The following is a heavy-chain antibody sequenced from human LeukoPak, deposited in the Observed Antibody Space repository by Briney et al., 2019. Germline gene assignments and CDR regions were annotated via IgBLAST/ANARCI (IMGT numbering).Heavy chain of an antibody. CDR1: GYSISSGYY. V-gene: IGHV4-38-2*01. CDR2: IYHGGST. J-gene: IGHJ4*02. Sequence: PSETLSLTCAVSGYSISSGYYWGWIRQPPGKGLEWIGSIYHGGSTYYNPSLKSRVTMSVDTSKNQFSLKLSSVTAADTAVYYCARAPLYCSSTSCLLFDYWGQGTLVTVSS. CDR3: ARAPLYCSSTSCLLFDY. D-gene: IGHD2-2*01.